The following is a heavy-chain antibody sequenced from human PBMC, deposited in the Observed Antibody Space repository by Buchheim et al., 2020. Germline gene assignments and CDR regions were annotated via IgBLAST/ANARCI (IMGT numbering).Heavy chain of an antibody. CDR2: IYTSGST. Sequence: QVQLQESGPGLVKPSQTLSLTCTVSGGSISSGSYYWSWIRQPAGKGLEWIGRIYTSGSTNYNPSLKSRVTISVDTSKNQFSLKLSSVTAADTAVYYCARGVGATFDPWGQGTL. CDR3: ARGVGATFDP. J-gene: IGHJ5*02. CDR1: GGSISSGSYY. V-gene: IGHV4-61*02.